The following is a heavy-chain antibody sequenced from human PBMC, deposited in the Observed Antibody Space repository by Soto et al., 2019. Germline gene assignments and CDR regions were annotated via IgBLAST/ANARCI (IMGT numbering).Heavy chain of an antibody. CDR2: MNPSTGIT. J-gene: IGHJ4*02. Sequence: QVQLVQSGAEVRKPGASVKVSCKASGYTFTSYYMNWVRQAPGQGLEWMGTMNPSTGITTYAQKFQGRITLTRDTSTSTIYMEMSRLKSEDTAVYYCARGSYSDYWGQGTLVTVSS. V-gene: IGHV1-46*01. D-gene: IGHD3-16*01. CDR3: ARGSYSDY. CDR1: GYTFTSYY.